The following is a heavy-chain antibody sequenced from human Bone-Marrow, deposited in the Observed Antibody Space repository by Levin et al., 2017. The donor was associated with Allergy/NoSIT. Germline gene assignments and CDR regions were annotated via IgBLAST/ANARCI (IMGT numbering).Heavy chain of an antibody. D-gene: IGHD3-22*01. V-gene: IGHV3-30*04. J-gene: IGHJ3*01. Sequence: GGSLRLSCVASTSTFSSYVLHWVRQAPGKGLEWVAVISHDETSEAYAESVKGRFTISKDNSKKMLYLQMNSLREEDTAVYYCATAGRTSGYADAFEFWGQGTMVTVSS. CDR2: ISHDETSE. CDR1: TSTFSSYV. CDR3: ATAGRTSGYADAFEF.